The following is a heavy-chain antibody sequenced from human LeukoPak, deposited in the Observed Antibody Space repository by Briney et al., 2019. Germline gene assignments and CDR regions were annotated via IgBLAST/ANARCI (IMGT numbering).Heavy chain of an antibody. CDR2: IWYDGSNK. Sequence: GGSLRLSCAASGFTFSSYGMHWVRQAPGKGLEWVAVIWYDGSNKYYADSVKGRFTISRDNSKNTLYLQMNSLRAEDTAVYYCARGWRPGYCSGGSCYSGWFDPWGQGTLVTVSS. CDR1: GFTFSSYG. J-gene: IGHJ5*02. CDR3: ARGWRPGYCSGGSCYSGWFDP. D-gene: IGHD2-15*01. V-gene: IGHV3-33*01.